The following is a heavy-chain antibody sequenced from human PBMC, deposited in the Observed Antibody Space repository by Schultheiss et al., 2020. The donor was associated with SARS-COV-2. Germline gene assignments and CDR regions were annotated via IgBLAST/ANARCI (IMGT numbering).Heavy chain of an antibody. CDR3: AKYRITMVRGVNTYYFDY. CDR1: GFTFSSYS. D-gene: IGHD3-10*01. J-gene: IGHJ4*02. CDR2: ISSSSSYI. V-gene: IGHV3-21*01. Sequence: GESLKISCAASGFTFSSYSMNWVRQAPGKGLEWVSSISSSSSYIYYADSVKGRFTISRDNSKNTLYLQMNSLRAEDTAVYYCAKYRITMVRGVNTYYFDYWGQGTLVTVSS.